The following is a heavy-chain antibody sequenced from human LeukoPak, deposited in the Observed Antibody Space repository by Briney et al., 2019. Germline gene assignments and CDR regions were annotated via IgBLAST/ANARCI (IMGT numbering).Heavy chain of an antibody. J-gene: IGHJ4*02. Sequence: SETLSLTCTVSGYSISSGYYWGWIRQPPGKGLEWIGSIYHSGSTYYNPSLKSRVTISVDTSKNQFSLKLSPVTAADTAVYYCARVGVDYSGNIIKYFFDYWGQGTLVTVSS. D-gene: IGHD4-23*01. CDR2: IYHSGST. CDR1: GYSISSGYY. CDR3: ARVGVDYSGNIIKYFFDY. V-gene: IGHV4-38-2*02.